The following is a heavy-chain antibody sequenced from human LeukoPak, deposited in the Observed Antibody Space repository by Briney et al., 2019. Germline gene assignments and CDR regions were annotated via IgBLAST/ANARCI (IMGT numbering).Heavy chain of an antibody. Sequence: ASVKVSCKASGYTFTSYDINWVRQAAGQGREWMGWMNPNSGNTGYAQKFQGRVTMTRNTSISTAYMELSSLRSEDTAVYYCARGDGYNLAPVDYWGQGTLVTVSS. J-gene: IGHJ4*02. CDR2: MNPNSGNT. D-gene: IGHD5-24*01. V-gene: IGHV1-8*01. CDR3: ARGDGYNLAPVDY. CDR1: GYTFTSYD.